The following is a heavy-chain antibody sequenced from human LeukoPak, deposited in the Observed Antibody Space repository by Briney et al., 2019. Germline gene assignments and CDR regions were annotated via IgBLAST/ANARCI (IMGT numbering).Heavy chain of an antibody. D-gene: IGHD6-6*01. J-gene: IGHJ4*02. CDR3: ARVRGSSSYYFDY. CDR1: GFTFSSYA. CDR2: ISSSSSTI. V-gene: IGHV3-48*02. Sequence: PGGSLRLSCAASGFTFSSYAMSWVRQAPGKGLEWVSYISSSSSTIYYADSVKGRFAISRDNAKNSLYLQMNSLRDEDTAVYYCARVRGSSSYYFDYWGQGTLVTVSS.